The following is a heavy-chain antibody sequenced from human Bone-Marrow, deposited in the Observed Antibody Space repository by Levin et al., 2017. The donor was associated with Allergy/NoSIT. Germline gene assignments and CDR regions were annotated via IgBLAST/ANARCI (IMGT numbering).Heavy chain of an antibody. CDR2: ISYDGINE. D-gene: IGHD3-22*01. Sequence: GESLKISCAASGFIFNTYTMHWIRQAPGKGLEWVAVISYDGINEYYADSVKGRFAISRDNSKNTVHLQMNSLRAEDAAIYYCARGGYYDATGYFHTDYWGHGTLVNVSS. J-gene: IGHJ4*01. CDR3: ARGGYYDATGYFHTDY. CDR1: GFIFNTYT. V-gene: IGHV3-30*09.